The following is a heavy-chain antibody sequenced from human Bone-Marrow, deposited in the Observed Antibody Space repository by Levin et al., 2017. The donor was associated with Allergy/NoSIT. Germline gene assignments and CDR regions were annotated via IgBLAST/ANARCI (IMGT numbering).Heavy chain of an antibody. D-gene: IGHD6-19*01. J-gene: IGHJ5*01. CDR3: ARGPGLAVGKGYFDS. Sequence: GESLKISCAAPGFTFSNFAMHWVRQAPGKGLEWVAAIPHDGANTYYTDSVRGRFTISRDNSKNTLFVEMNSLRVEDTAVYYCARGPGLAVGKGYFDSWGQGTLVTVSS. V-gene: IGHV3-30-3*01. CDR1: GFTFSNFA. CDR2: IPHDGANT.